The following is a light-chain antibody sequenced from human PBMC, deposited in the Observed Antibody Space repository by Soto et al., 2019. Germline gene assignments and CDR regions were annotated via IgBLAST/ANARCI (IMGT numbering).Light chain of an antibody. Sequence: NFMLTQPHSVSESPGKTVTISCTRSSGSIASKYVQWYQQRPGSAPTTVIYEDNQRPSGVTDRFSGSIDSSSISASLTISGLTTEDEADYYCQSYDSSNRWVFGGGTKVTVL. CDR1: SGSIASKY. J-gene: IGLJ3*02. CDR3: QSYDSSNRWV. V-gene: IGLV6-57*04. CDR2: EDN.